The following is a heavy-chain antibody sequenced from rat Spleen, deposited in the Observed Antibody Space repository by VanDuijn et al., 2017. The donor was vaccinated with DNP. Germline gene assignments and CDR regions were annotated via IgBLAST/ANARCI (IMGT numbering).Heavy chain of an antibody. Sequence: EVQLVESGGGLVQPGRSLKLSCAVSGLTFSDHNMAWVRQTPKKGLEWVATISYDGRDTYYPDSVRGRLTISSDNAKSTLYLQMNSLRSEDTANHYCLRRSEEGISWVAYWGQGTLVTVSS. D-gene: IGHD1-11*01. J-gene: IGHJ3*01. CDR2: ISYDGRDT. CDR3: LRRSEEGISWVAY. CDR1: GLTFSDHN. V-gene: IGHV5-7*01.